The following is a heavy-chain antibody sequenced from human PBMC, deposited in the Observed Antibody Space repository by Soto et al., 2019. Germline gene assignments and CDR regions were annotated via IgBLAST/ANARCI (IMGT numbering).Heavy chain of an antibody. CDR2: VIPLVGTP. Sequence: SVKVSCKASGDTLYKYAFSWVRQAPGQGVEWRGGVIPLVGTPDYAQKFQGRVTITADAATSAVFMELRSLRSEDTAVYYCARDPPRGRAGATPPFDYWGQGTLVTVSS. CDR1: GDTLYKYA. CDR3: ARDPPRGRAGATPPFDY. D-gene: IGHD1-26*01. V-gene: IGHV1-69*13. J-gene: IGHJ4*02.